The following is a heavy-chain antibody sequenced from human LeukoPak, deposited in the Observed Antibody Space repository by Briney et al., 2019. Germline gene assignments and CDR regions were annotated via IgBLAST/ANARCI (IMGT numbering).Heavy chain of an antibody. CDR3: ARDRVGATTADAFDI. V-gene: IGHV1-46*01. D-gene: IGHD1-26*01. CDR2: INPSGGST. Sequence: ASVKVSCKASGYTFTSYYMHWVRQAPGQGLEWMGIINPSGGSTSYAQKFQGRVTMTRDMSTSTVYMELSSLRSEDTAVYYCARDRVGATTADAFDIRGQGTMVTVSS. CDR1: GYTFTSYY. J-gene: IGHJ3*02.